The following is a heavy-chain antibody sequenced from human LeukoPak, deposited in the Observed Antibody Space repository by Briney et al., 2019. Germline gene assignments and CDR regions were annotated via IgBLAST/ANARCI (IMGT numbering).Heavy chain of an antibody. CDR3: ARDLVQLWSKDY. J-gene: IGHJ4*02. V-gene: IGHV3-21*05. D-gene: IGHD5-18*01. CDR2: ISSRGRNI. Sequence: GGSLRLSCAASGFTFRNYAMSWVRQAPGKGLEWVSYISSRGRNIYYADSVRGRFTTSRDNAKNSLHLQMNSLRAEDTAVYYCARDLVQLWSKDYWGQGTLVTVSS. CDR1: GFTFRNYA.